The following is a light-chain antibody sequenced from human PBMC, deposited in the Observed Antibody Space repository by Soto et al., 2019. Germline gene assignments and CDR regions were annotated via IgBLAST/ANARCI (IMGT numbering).Light chain of an antibody. V-gene: IGKV1-12*01. CDR2: AAS. CDR1: QSVSNW. Sequence: DIQMTQSPSSVSASVGERATLTCRASQSVSNWLAWYQQKPGQAPKLLIYAASSLHSGIPSRFSGSGSGTDFTLTISSLQPEDFATYYCQQANSFPLTFGQGTKMEIK. J-gene: IGKJ1*01. CDR3: QQANSFPLT.